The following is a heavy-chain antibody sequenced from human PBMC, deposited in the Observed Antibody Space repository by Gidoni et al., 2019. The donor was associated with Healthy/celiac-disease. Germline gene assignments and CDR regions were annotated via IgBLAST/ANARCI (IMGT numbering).Heavy chain of an antibody. Sequence: QVQLQESGPGLVKPSETLSLTCTVSGYSISSGYYWGWIRQPPGKGLEWIGSIYHSGSTYYNPSLKSRVTISVDTSKNQFSLKLSSVTAADTAVYYCATGSRSSSPGAFDIWGQGTMVTVSS. D-gene: IGHD6-13*01. CDR2: IYHSGST. CDR3: ATGSRSSSPGAFDI. J-gene: IGHJ3*02. CDR1: GYSISSGYY. V-gene: IGHV4-38-2*02.